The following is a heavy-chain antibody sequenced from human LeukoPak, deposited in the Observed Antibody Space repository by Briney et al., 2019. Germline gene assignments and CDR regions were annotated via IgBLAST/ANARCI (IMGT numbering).Heavy chain of an antibody. Sequence: GGSLRLSCAASGFTFSSYDMHWVRQATGKGLEWVSAIGTAGDTYYPGSVKCRFTISRENAKNSLYLQMNSLSAGDSAVYYCARTKGEYGMDVWGQGTTVTVSS. CDR3: ARTKGEYGMDV. V-gene: IGHV3-13*01. CDR2: IGTAGDT. CDR1: GFTFSSYD. D-gene: IGHD2-21*01. J-gene: IGHJ6*02.